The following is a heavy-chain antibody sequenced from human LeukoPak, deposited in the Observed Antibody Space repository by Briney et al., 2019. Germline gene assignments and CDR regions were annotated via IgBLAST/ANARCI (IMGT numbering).Heavy chain of an antibody. CDR2: IYTSGTT. J-gene: IGHJ4*02. CDR1: GGSISSYY. D-gene: IGHD1-26*01. CDR3: ARRSRGTYPDH. V-gene: IGHV4-4*07. Sequence: SSETLSLTCTVSGGSISSYYWSWIRQPAGKGLEWIGRIYTSGTTNYNPSLESRVSISVDTSKKQFSLKLSSVTAVDTAVYYCARRSRGTYPDHWGQGTLVTVSS.